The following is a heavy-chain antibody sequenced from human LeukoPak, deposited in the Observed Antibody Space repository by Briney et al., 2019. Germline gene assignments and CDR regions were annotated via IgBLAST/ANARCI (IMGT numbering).Heavy chain of an antibody. D-gene: IGHD3-22*01. J-gene: IGHJ3*02. CDR1: GFTFSSYA. V-gene: IGHV3-30*04. CDR3: ARAYWDYYDSSGHPDAFDI. Sequence: PGGSLRLSCAASGFTFSSYAMHWVRQAPGKGLEWVAVISYDGSNKYYADSVKGRFTISRDNSKNTLYLQMNSLRAEDTAVYYCARAYWDYYDSSGHPDAFDIWGQGTMVTVSS. CDR2: ISYDGSNK.